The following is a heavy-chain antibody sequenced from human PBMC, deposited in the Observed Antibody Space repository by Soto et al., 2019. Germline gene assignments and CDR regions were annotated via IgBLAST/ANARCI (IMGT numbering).Heavy chain of an antibody. J-gene: IGHJ5*02. V-gene: IGHV3-9*01. CDR3: VKGRFSNYQLGKNWFDP. CDR2: ISWNGHVI. Sequence: EVQLVESGGGLVEPGRSLRLSCTASGFSFDDYTMHWVRQAPGKGLEWVSGISWNGHVIGYADSVKGRFTISRDNAXSXGDLQMNSLRAEDTALYYCVKGRFSNYQLGKNWFDPWGQGTLVTVSS. D-gene: IGHD6-13*01. CDR1: GFSFDDYT.